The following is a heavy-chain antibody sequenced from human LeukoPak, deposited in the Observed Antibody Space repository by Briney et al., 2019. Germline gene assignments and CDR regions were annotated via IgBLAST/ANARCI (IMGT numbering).Heavy chain of an antibody. Sequence: GASVKVSCKASGYTFTSYDINWVRQATGQGLEWMGWMNPNSGNTGYAQKFQGRVTITRNTSISTAYMELSSLRSEDTAVYYCARAGGLCSGGSCYYYYYYMDVWGKGTTVTVSS. CDR2: MNPNSGNT. CDR3: ARAGGLCSGGSCYYYYYYMDV. J-gene: IGHJ6*03. V-gene: IGHV1-8*03. CDR1: GYTFTSYD. D-gene: IGHD2-15*01.